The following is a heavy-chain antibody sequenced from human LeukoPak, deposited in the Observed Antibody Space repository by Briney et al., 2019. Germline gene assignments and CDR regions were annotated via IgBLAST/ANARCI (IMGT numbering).Heavy chain of an antibody. CDR2: IYTSGST. Sequence: PSETLSLTCTVSGGSISSSSYYWSWIRQPAGKGLEWIGRIYTSGSTNYNPSLKSRVTMSVDTSKNQFSLKLSSVTAADTAVYYCARDGGGDYWGQGTLVTVSS. V-gene: IGHV4-61*02. J-gene: IGHJ4*02. D-gene: IGHD3-10*01. CDR1: GGSISSSSYY. CDR3: ARDGGGDY.